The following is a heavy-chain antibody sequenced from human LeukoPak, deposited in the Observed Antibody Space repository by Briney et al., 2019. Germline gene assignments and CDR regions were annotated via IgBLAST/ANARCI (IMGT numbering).Heavy chain of an antibody. Sequence: PGGSLRLSCTVSGFTVSSNSMSWVRQAPGKGLEWVANINQVGSVKYYVDSVKGRFTISRDNAKNSLYLQMNSLRAEDTAVYYCARDPDNIEGANFHYWGRGTLVTVSS. CDR2: INQVGSVK. CDR3: ARDPDNIEGANFHY. V-gene: IGHV3-7*01. D-gene: IGHD1-26*01. J-gene: IGHJ4*02. CDR1: GFTVSSNS.